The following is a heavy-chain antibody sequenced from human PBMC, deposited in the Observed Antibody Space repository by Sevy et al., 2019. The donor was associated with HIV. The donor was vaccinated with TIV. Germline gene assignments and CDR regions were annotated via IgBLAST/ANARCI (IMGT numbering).Heavy chain of an antibody. CDR1: GFAFSDYA. V-gene: IGHV3-30-3*01. Sequence: GGSLRLSCEAFGFAFSDYAMHWVRQVPGKGLEWLAAVSYDGSNTSYADSVKGRFTVSRDNSKNTLYLQMNSLRRDDTAVFYCARFPPQRAFDIWGQGTTVTVSS. CDR2: VSYDGSNT. J-gene: IGHJ3*02. CDR3: ARFPPQRAFDI.